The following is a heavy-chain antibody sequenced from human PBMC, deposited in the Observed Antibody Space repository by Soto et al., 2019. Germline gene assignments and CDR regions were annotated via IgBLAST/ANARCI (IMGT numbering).Heavy chain of an antibody. Sequence: QVQLQQWSAGLLKPSETLSLTCAVYGGSFSGYYWSWIRQPPGKGLEWIGEINHSGSTNYNPSLKGRVPISVATSKNQFSLKLSSVTAADTAVYYCARGYGTGTPNFWYFDLWGRGTLVTVSS. V-gene: IGHV4-34*01. D-gene: IGHD1-1*01. J-gene: IGHJ2*01. CDR1: GGSFSGYY. CDR2: INHSGST. CDR3: ARGYGTGTPNFWYFDL.